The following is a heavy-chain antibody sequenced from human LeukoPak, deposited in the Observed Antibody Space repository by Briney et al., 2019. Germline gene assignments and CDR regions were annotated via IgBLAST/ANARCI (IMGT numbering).Heavy chain of an antibody. CDR3: AKAFGSTTVTTSYYYYMDV. J-gene: IGHJ6*03. D-gene: IGHD4-17*01. V-gene: IGHV3-74*01. Sequence: PGGSLRLSCAASGFTFSSYWMHWVRQAPGKGLMWVSRIDDDGTSTSYVDSVKGRFTISRDNAKNTLYLQMDSLRAEDTAVYYCAKAFGSTTVTTSYYYYMDVWGKGTTVTVSS. CDR1: GFTFSSYW. CDR2: IDDDGTST.